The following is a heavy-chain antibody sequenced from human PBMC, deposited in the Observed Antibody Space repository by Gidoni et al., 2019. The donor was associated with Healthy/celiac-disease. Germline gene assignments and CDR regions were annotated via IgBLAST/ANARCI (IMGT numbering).Heavy chain of an antibody. J-gene: IGHJ4*02. CDR3: ARVFYGSGSYLPDY. Sequence: EVQLVESGGGLVKPGGSLRLSCAASGFTFSSYSMNWVRQAPGKGLEWVSSSSISSSYIYYADSVKGRFTISRDNAKNSLYRQMNSLRAEDTAVYYCARVFYGSGSYLPDYWGQGTLVTVSS. CDR2: SSISSSYI. CDR1: GFTFSSYS. V-gene: IGHV3-21*01. D-gene: IGHD3-10*01.